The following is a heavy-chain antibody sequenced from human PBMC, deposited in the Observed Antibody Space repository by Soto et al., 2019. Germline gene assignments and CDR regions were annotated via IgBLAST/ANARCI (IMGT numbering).Heavy chain of an antibody. D-gene: IGHD3-22*01. Sequence: EVQLVESGGGLVQPGGSLRLSCAASGFTFSSYEMNWVRQAPGKGLEWVSYISSSGSTIYYADSVKGRFTISRDNAKNSLYLQMNSLRAEDTAVYYCARAFYDSSCLYYYGTDVWGQGTTVTVSS. CDR1: GFTFSSYE. V-gene: IGHV3-48*03. J-gene: IGHJ6*02. CDR3: ARAFYDSSCLYYYGTDV. CDR2: ISSSGSTI.